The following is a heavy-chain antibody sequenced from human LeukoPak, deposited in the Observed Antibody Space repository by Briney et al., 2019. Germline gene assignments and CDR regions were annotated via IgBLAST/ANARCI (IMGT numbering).Heavy chain of an antibody. D-gene: IGHD2-15*01. CDR3: AKIRGWFFDY. CDR2: IYADAGDNT. Sequence: GGSLRLSCAASGFTFGSYAMSWVRQAPGKGLEWVSVIYADAGDNTYYADSVKGRFTISRHNSKNTLYLQMNSLTAEDTAIYYCAKIRGWFFDYWGQGSLVTVSS. J-gene: IGHJ4*02. V-gene: IGHV3-23*03. CDR1: GFTFGSYA.